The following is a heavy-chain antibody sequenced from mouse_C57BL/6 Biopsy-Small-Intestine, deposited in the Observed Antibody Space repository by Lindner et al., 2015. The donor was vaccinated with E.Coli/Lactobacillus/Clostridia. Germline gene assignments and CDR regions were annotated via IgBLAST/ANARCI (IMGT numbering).Heavy chain of an antibody. CDR1: GFNIKDDY. V-gene: IGHV14-4*01. J-gene: IGHJ2*01. Sequence: VQLQESGAELVRPGASVKLSCTASGFNIKDDYMHWVKQRPEQGLDWIGWIDPENGDTKYASKFQGRATFTADTSSNTAYLQLSSLTSEDTAVYYCAGDYWGQGTTLTVSS. CDR3: AGDY. CDR2: IDPENGDT.